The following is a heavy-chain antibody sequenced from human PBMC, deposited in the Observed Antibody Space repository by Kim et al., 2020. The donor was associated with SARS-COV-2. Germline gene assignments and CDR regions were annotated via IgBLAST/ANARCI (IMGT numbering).Heavy chain of an antibody. Sequence: GGSLRLSCADSGFTFSNNAMTWVRQAPGKGLECVPVITASSDRAYYADSVKGRFTISRDNSKSILYLQINSLTAEDKAVYYCAKCQAPYRSDLAMYNWFDPRGRGPTVTVSS. CDR2: ITASSDRA. D-gene: IGHD1-20*01. CDR3: AKCQAPYRSDLAMYNWFDP. CDR1: GFTFSNNA. V-gene: IGHV3-23*01. J-gene: IGHJ5*02.